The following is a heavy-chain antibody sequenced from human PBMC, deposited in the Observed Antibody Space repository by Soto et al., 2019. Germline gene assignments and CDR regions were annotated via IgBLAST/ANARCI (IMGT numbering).Heavy chain of an antibody. V-gene: IGHV4-39*01. Sequence: QLQLQESGPGLVKPSETLSLTCTVSGGSISSSSYYWGWIRQPPGKGLEWIGSIYYSGSTYYNPSLKSRVTISVDTSKNQFSLKLSSVTAADTAVYYCARFSLGHTLAEAVAGSRGHFDYWGQGTLVTVSS. CDR3: ARFSLGHTLAEAVAGSRGHFDY. CDR2: IYYSGST. J-gene: IGHJ4*02. D-gene: IGHD6-19*01. CDR1: GGSISSSSYY.